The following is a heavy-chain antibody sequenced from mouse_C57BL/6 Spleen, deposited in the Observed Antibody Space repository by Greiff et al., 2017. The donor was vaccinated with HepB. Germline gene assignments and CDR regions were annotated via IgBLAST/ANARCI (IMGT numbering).Heavy chain of an antibody. V-gene: IGHV1-80*01. CDR2: IYPGDGDT. CDR1: GYAFSSYW. CDR3: AHYDVGYAMDY. Sequence: QVQLKQSGAELVKPGASVKISCKASGYAFSSYWMNWVKQRPGKGLEWIGQIYPGDGDTNYNGKCKGKASLTAEKSSSTAYIQLSSLTSEDSAVYFFAHYDVGYAMDYLGQGTSVTVSS. J-gene: IGHJ4*01. D-gene: IGHD1-2*01.